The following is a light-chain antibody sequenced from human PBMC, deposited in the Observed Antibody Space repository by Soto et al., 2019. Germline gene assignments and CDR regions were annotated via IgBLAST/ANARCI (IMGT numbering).Light chain of an antibody. V-gene: IGLV2-11*01. J-gene: IGLJ3*02. CDR3: SSYAGSFAWV. Sequence: QSVLTQPGSVSGSPGQSVTISCTGTSSDVGGYNYVSWYQQHPGKVPKLMICEVTNRPSGVPDRFSGSKSGNTASLTISGLQAEDEADYYCSSYAGSFAWVFGGGTKLTVL. CDR2: EVT. CDR1: SSDVGGYNY.